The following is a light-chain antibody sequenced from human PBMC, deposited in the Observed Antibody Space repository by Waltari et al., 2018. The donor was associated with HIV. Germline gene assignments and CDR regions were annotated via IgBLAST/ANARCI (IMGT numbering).Light chain of an antibody. V-gene: IGLV8-61*01. J-gene: IGLJ1*01. Sequence: QTVVTQQPSLPVSPGGTVTLTCGLTYGSASGPYHPCWYQQSPGQAPRTLIYNTNIRSSVVPDRFSCSILGNKAALTITGAQADDECHYYCALYVGSCIYVFGPGTEVTIL. CDR3: ALYVGSCIYV. CDR2: NTN. CDR1: YGSASGPYH.